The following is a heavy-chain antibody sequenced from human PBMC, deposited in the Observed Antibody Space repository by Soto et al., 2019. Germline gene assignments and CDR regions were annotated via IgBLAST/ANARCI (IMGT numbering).Heavy chain of an antibody. CDR3: ARDFWSGYAYYFDY. CDR2: IWYDGSNK. Sequence: GGSLRLSCAASGFTFSSYGMHWVRQAPVKGLEWVAVIWYDGSNKYYADSVKGRFTISRDNSKNTLYLQMNSLRAEDTAVYYCARDFWSGYAYYFDYWGQGTLVTVSS. CDR1: GFTFSSYG. D-gene: IGHD3-3*01. J-gene: IGHJ4*02. V-gene: IGHV3-33*01.